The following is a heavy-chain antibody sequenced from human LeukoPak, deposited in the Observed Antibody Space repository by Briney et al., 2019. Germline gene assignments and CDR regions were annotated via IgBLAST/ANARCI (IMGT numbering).Heavy chain of an antibody. V-gene: IGHV3-74*01. Sequence: GGSLRLSCAASGFTFSNYAIHWVRQVPGRGLVWVSRINSDGSSTSYADSVKGRFTISRDNAKRSLYLQMNSLRAEDTAVYYCARTLFGAYNWFDPWGQGALVTVSS. D-gene: IGHD3-3*01. CDR1: GFTFSNYA. CDR2: INSDGSST. CDR3: ARTLFGAYNWFDP. J-gene: IGHJ5*02.